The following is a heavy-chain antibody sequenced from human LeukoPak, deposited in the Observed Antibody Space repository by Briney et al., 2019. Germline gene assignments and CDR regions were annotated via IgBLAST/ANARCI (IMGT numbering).Heavy chain of an antibody. J-gene: IGHJ4*02. D-gene: IGHD3-22*01. CDR1: GDSIRSSRYY. Sequence: SETLSLTCSVSGDSIRSSRYYWGWIRQPPGKGLEWIGSIYNRGNTYYNPSLKSRVTISVDMSKNQFSLKLSSVTAADTAVYYCTRPYYYDSTGSPDYWGQGTLVTVSS. CDR2: IYNRGNT. CDR3: TRPYYYDSTGSPDY. V-gene: IGHV4-39*07.